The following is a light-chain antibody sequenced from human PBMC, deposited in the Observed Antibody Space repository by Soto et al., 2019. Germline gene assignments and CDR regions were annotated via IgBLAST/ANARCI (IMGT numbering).Light chain of an antibody. CDR1: QGIGNY. Sequence: DIQMTQSPSSLSASVGDRVTITCRASQGIGNYLAWYQQKPGKDPKNLIYDASTLQSGVPSRFSGSGSGAAFTLTISSLQPEDVATYYCQQYYTAPETFGQGTKVEIK. CDR3: QQYYTAPET. CDR2: DAS. J-gene: IGKJ1*01. V-gene: IGKV1-27*01.